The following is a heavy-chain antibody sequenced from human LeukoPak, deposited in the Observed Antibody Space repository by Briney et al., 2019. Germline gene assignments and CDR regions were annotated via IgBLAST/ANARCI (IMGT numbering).Heavy chain of an antibody. V-gene: IGHV3-53*01. Sequence: PGGSLRLSCAASGFTVSGNYMSWVRQAPGKGLEWVSLIYSAGSTYYADSVKGRFTISRDNSKNTLFLQMNSLRAEDTAVYYCARDGSASDAFDIWGQGTMVTVSP. J-gene: IGHJ3*02. CDR1: GFTVSGNY. D-gene: IGHD5-12*01. CDR2: IYSAGST. CDR3: ARDGSASDAFDI.